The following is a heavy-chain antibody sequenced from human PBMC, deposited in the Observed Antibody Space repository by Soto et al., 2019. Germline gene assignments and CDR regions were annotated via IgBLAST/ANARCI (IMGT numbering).Heavy chain of an antibody. CDR3: AVAAVREILTEQSSGMAV. J-gene: IGHJ6*02. Sequence: QVPLVQSGAEVKNPGSSVKVSCKASGGTLSDYAVSWVRQARGQGLEWMGGIMPTVDSANYAQKFQGRLTITADESTSTANMELSSLTSDDTAIYYCAVAAVREILTEQSSGMAVWGQGTTVTVSS. D-gene: IGHD3-10*01. V-gene: IGHV1-69*01. CDR2: IMPTVDSA. CDR1: GGTLSDYA.